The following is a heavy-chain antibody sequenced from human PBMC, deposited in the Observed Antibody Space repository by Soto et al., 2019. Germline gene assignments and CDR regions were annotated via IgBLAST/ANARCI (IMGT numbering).Heavy chain of an antibody. CDR3: AKDGSSWYSNWFDP. Sequence: GRSLRLSCAASGFTFSSFAMSCVRQAPGKGLEWVSAISGSGGSTYYADSVKGRFTISRDNSKNTLYLQMNSLRAEDTAVYYCAKDGSSWYSNWFDPWGQGTLVTVSS. J-gene: IGHJ5*02. CDR2: ISGSGGST. D-gene: IGHD6-13*01. V-gene: IGHV3-23*01. CDR1: GFTFSSFA.